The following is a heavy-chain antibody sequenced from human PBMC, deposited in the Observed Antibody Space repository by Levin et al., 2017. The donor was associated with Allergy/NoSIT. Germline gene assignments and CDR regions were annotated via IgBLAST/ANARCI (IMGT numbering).Heavy chain of an antibody. CDR3: ARERFFAGMDV. D-gene: IGHD3-10*01. CDR1: GGSVSTGSYY. Sequence: SETLSLTCNVSGGSVSTGSYYWSWIRQPPGRELEWLGNIYYSGSTNDNPSLTSRVTISVDTSSNQFFLKLTPVTAADTAVYYCARERFFAGMDVWGQGTTVTVSS. V-gene: IGHV4-61*01. CDR2: IYYSGST. J-gene: IGHJ6*02.